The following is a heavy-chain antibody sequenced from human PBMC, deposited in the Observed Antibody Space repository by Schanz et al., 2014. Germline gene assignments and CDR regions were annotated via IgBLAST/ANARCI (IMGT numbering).Heavy chain of an antibody. J-gene: IGHJ4*02. D-gene: IGHD3-3*01. CDR1: GFTFRSYG. V-gene: IGHV3-48*04. CDR2: ISGSSSTK. Sequence: VQLVESGGGVVQPGRSLRLSCAASGFTFRSYGMHWVRQAPGKGLEWVSYISGSSSTKYYADSVKGRFTISRDNAKNSLYLQMNSLTAEDTAVYYCARGVRIDYWGQGTLVTVSS. CDR3: ARGVRIDY.